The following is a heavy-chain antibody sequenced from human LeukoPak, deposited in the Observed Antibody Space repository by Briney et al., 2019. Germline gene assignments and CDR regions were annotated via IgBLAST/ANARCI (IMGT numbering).Heavy chain of an antibody. CDR2: ISYDGSNK. D-gene: IGHD4-17*01. CDR1: GFTFSSYG. V-gene: IGHV3-30*18. J-gene: IGHJ6*03. Sequence: GRSLRLSCAASGFTFSSYGMHWVRQAPGKGLEWVAVISYDGSNKYYADSVKGRFTISRDNSKNTLYLQMNSLRAEDTAVYYCAKGNPLRRRTVTTRPYYYYMDVWGKGTTVTVSS. CDR3: AKGNPLRRRTVTTRPYYYYMDV.